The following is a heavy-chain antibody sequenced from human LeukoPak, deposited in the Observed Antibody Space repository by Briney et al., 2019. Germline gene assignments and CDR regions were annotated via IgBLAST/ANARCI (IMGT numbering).Heavy chain of an antibody. D-gene: IGHD3-10*01. CDR3: ARPTYYYGSGSLDY. J-gene: IGHJ4*02. Sequence: ASVKVSCKASGYTFTSYYMHWVRQAPGQGLEWMGWINPNSGGTNYAQKFQGRVTMTRDTSISTAYMELSRLRSDDTAVYYCARPTYYYGSGSLDYWGQGTLVTVSS. V-gene: IGHV1-2*02. CDR2: INPNSGGT. CDR1: GYTFTSYY.